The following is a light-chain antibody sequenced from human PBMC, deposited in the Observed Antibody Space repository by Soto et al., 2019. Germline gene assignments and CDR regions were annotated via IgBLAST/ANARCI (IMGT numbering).Light chain of an antibody. CDR1: QGIRDD. V-gene: IGKV1-6*01. CDR3: QQDYSYPLT. J-gene: IGKJ1*01. Sequence: AIQMTQSPSSLSASVGDRVTITCRASQGIRDDLGWYQQTPGKAPKLLIYAASSLQSGVASRFICSGSGTDCNLTISSMQHEDFATYYCQQDYSYPLTFGQGTKVEIK. CDR2: AAS.